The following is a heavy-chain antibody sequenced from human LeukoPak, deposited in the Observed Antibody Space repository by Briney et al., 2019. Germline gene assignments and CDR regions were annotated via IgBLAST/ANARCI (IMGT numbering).Heavy chain of an antibody. CDR3: ARHGYGDYVDWYFDL. J-gene: IGHJ2*01. V-gene: IGHV4-59*08. CDR1: GGSISSYY. D-gene: IGHD4-17*01. Sequence: PSETLSHTCTVSGGSISSYYWSWIRQPPGKGLEWIGYIYYSGSTNYNPSLKSRVTRSVDTSKNQFSLKLSSVTAADTAVYYCARHGYGDYVDWYFDLWGRGTLVTVSS. CDR2: IYYSGST.